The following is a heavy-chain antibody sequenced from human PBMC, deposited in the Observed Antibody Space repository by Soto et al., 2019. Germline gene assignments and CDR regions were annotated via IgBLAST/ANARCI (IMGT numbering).Heavy chain of an antibody. J-gene: IGHJ3*02. CDR1: GFIFGNYM. CDR3: APHVHCSGGSCHYDAFDI. V-gene: IGHV3-23*01. D-gene: IGHD2-15*01. Sequence: EVQLLESGGGLVQPGESLRLSCAFSGFIFGNYMMTWVRQAPGKGLEWVSTIRDGGESTYYADSVKGRFTISRDNSKNTLYLQMDSLGLEDTAVYYCAPHVHCSGGSCHYDAFDIRGQGTMVTVSS. CDR2: IRDGGEST.